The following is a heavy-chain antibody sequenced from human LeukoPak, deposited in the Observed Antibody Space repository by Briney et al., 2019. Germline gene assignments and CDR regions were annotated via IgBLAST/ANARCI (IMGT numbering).Heavy chain of an antibody. CDR2: ISSSSSYI. CDR3: ARELAAAGTEAY. J-gene: IGHJ4*02. V-gene: IGHV3-21*01. CDR1: GFTFSSYS. Sequence: GGSLRLSCAASGFTFSSYSMKWVRQAPGKGLEWVSSISSSSSYIYYADSVKGRFTISRDNAKNSLYLQMNSLRAEDTAVYYCARELAAAGTEAYWGQGTLVTVSS. D-gene: IGHD6-13*01.